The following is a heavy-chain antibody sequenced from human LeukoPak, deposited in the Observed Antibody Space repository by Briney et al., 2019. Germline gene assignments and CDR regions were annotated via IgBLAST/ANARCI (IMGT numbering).Heavy chain of an antibody. CDR2: IDSSSSTI. CDR3: ARQYQLLHDAFDI. V-gene: IGHV3-48*01. D-gene: IGHD2-2*01. CDR1: GFTFSSSS. Sequence: GGSLRLSCAASGFTFSSSSMTWVRQAPGRGLEWVSYIDSSSSTIYSADSVKGRFTISRDNSKNTLYLQMNSLRAEDTAVYYCARQYQLLHDAFDIWGQGTMVTVSS. J-gene: IGHJ3*02.